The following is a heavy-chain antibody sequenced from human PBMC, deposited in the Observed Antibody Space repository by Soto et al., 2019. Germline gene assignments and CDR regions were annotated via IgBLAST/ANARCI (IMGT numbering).Heavy chain of an antibody. V-gene: IGHV6-1*01. Sequence: QVQLQESGPGLVKPSQTLSLTCAISGDSVSSNSAAWNWIRLSPSRGLEWLARTYYRSRWYNDYAVSVRSRITRNPVTAKNQYSLQLTSVTPEDTAVYYCSGTTSHQWYYMDVWGKGTTVTVSS. J-gene: IGHJ6*03. CDR1: GDSVSSNSAA. D-gene: IGHD1-7*01. CDR3: SGTTSHQWYYMDV. CDR2: TYYRSRWYN.